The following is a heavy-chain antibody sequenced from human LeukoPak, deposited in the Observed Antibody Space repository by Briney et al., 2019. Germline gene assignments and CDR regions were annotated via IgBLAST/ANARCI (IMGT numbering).Heavy chain of an antibody. CDR1: GFTFSNAW. CDR3: ARDEGHCSC. CDR2: IKSKTDGGTT. D-gene: IGHD2-15*01. Sequence: GGSLRLSCAPSGFTFSNAWMSWVRQAPGKGLEWVGRIKSKTDGGTTDYAAPVKGRFTISRDDAKNSLYLQMNSLRAEDTGFYYCARDEGHCSCWGQGTLVTVSS. J-gene: IGHJ4*02. V-gene: IGHV3-15*01.